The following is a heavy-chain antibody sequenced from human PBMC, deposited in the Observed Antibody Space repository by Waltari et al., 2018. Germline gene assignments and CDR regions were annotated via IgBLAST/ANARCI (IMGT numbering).Heavy chain of an antibody. J-gene: IGHJ4*02. CDR1: GFTISSYW. CDR2: INPDGSGK. Sequence: VQVVESGGGLVQPGGSLRLSCAASGFTISSYWMSWVGQAPGKGPEWGANINPDGSGKYYVDSVKGRFSISRDNAKNSVYLQMNSLRVDDTAMYYCVRSVDSWGQGTLVTVSS. V-gene: IGHV3-7*01. CDR3: VRSVDS.